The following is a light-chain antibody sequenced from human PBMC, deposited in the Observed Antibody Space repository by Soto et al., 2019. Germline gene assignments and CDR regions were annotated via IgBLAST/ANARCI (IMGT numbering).Light chain of an antibody. Sequence: QSVLTQPASVSGSPGQSITISSTGPSSDVGGYNYVSWYQQQPGKAPKLMIYEVSNRPSGVSNRFSGSKSGNTASLTISGLQAEDEADYYCSSYTSSSTYVFGTGTKLTVL. CDR2: EVS. CDR3: SSYTSSSTYV. CDR1: SSDVGGYNY. V-gene: IGLV2-14*01. J-gene: IGLJ1*01.